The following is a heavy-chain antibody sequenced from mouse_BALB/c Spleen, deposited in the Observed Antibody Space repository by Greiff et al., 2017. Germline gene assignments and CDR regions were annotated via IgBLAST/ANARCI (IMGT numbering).Heavy chain of an antibody. D-gene: IGHD1-1*01. CDR2: ISSGGST. CDR3: ARGDYGSSYGYFDV. CDR1: GFTFSSYA. Sequence: EVQGVESGGGLVKPGGSLKLSCAASGFTFSSYAMSWVRQTPEKRLEWVASISSGGSTYYPDSVKGRFTISRDNARNILYLQMSSLRSEDTAMYYCARGDYGSSYGYFDVWGAGTTVTVSS. V-gene: IGHV5-6-5*01. J-gene: IGHJ1*01.